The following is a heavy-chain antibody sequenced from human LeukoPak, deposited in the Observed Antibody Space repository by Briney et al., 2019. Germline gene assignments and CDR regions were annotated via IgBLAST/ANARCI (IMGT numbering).Heavy chain of an antibody. Sequence: ASVRVSCKASGYTFTAYYMHWVRQAPGQGLEWMGGINPKSGGTDYGQKFQGRVSMTRDTSISTAYMELTRLKSDDTAEYYCARVADGAQSGAFDIWGQGTMVTVSS. CDR2: INPKSGGT. CDR3: ARVADGAQSGAFDI. J-gene: IGHJ3*02. V-gene: IGHV1-2*02. CDR1: GYTFTAYY. D-gene: IGHD4-17*01.